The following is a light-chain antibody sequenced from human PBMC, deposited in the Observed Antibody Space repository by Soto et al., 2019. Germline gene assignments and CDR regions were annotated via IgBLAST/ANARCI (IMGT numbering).Light chain of an antibody. CDR3: QQRSNLAIIT. J-gene: IGKJ5*01. CDR1: QSVSSN. CDR2: DTS. V-gene: IGKV3-11*01. Sequence: EVEITHYRPTLTVYAGERATHSYRASQSVSSNLAWYQQKPGQAPRLLISDTSNRATGIPARFSGSGSGTDFTLTMCSLAPEDFAVYYCQQRSNLAIITFGQGTRLEIK.